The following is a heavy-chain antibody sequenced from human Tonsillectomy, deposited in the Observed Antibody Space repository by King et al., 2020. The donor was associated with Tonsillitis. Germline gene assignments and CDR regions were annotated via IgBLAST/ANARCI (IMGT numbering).Heavy chain of an antibody. CDR1: GFTFSSYA. Sequence: VQLVESGGGVVQPGRSLRLSCAASGFTFSSYAMHWVRQAPGKGLEWVAVVSYDGSNKYYADSVKDRFTISRDNSKNTLYLQMNSLRAEDTAVYYCTRPADNSGYYYGEFDSWGQGTLVTVSS. CDR3: TRPADNSGYYYGEFDS. V-gene: IGHV3-30-3*01. CDR2: VSYDGSNK. D-gene: IGHD3-22*01. J-gene: IGHJ4*02.